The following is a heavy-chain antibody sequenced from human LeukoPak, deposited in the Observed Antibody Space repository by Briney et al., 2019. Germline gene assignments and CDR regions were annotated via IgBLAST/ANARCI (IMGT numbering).Heavy chain of an antibody. CDR3: ARVTLRLGNYYHPHWFDS. CDR2: ITVYNGNT. V-gene: IGHV1-18*01. J-gene: IGHJ5*01. CDR1: GYSFTAYG. D-gene: IGHD3-10*01. Sequence: ASVKVSCKASGYSFTAYGIAWVRQAPGQGLEWMGWITVYNGNTNYAQKFQDRVTMTTDTPTSTAYMGLRSLRSDDTAVYYCARVTLRLGNYYHPHWFDSWGQGTLVTVSS.